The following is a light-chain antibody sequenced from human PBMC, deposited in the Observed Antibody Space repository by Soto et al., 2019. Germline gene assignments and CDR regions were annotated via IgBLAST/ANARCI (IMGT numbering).Light chain of an antibody. CDR1: QSVSSSF. J-gene: IGKJ1*01. CDR2: GAS. Sequence: EIVLTQSPGTLSLSPGERATLACRASQSVSSSFLAWYQQKPGQAPRLLIYGASIRATGIPDRFSGSGSGTDFTLTISRVEPEDFAVYYGQQYCSSPWTFGQGTKVEIK. V-gene: IGKV3-20*01. CDR3: QQYCSSPWT.